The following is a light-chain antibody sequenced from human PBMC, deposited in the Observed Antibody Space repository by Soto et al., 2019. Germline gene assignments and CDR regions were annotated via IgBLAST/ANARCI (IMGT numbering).Light chain of an antibody. CDR1: QDISNY. CDR3: LQHNSYPLT. J-gene: IGKJ4*01. Sequence: DIQMTQSPSSLSASVGDRVTITCQASQDISNYLNWYQQKPGKAPKLLIYDASALPRGVPSRFSGSGSGTEFTLTISSLQPEDFATYYCLQHNSYPLTFGGGTKVDI. V-gene: IGKV1-17*01. CDR2: DAS.